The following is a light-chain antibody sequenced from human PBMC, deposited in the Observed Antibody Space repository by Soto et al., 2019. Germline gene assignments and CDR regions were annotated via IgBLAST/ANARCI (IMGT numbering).Light chain of an antibody. J-gene: IGKJ4*01. Sequence: EIVLTQSPATLSLYPGERATLSCRASQGVSSYLAWYQQKPGQAPRLLIYDASNRATGIPARFSGSGPGTDFTLTISSLEPEDFAVYYCQQRSNWQVTFGGGTKVDIK. CDR1: QGVSSY. V-gene: IGKV3D-11*01. CDR2: DAS. CDR3: QQRSNWQVT.